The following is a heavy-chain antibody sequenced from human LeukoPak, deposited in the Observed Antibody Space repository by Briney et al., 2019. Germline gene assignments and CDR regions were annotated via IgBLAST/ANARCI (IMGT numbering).Heavy chain of an antibody. CDR3: ARFDILTGYYPDSYYYYYMDV. CDR1: GYTFTSYG. J-gene: IGHJ6*03. Sequence: ASVKVSCKASGYTFTSYGISWARQAPGQGLEWMGWISAYNGNTNYAQKLQGRVTMTTDTSTSTAYMELRSLRSDDTAVYYCARFDILTGYYPDSYYYYYMDVWGKGTTVTVSS. V-gene: IGHV1-18*01. D-gene: IGHD3-9*01. CDR2: ISAYNGNT.